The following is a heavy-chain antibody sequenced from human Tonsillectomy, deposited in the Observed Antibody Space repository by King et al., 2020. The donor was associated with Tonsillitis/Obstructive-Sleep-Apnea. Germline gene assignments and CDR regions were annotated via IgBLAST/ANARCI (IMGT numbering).Heavy chain of an antibody. D-gene: IGHD1-1*01. J-gene: IGHJ4*02. V-gene: IGHV3-48*02. Sequence: VQLVESGGGLVQPGGSLRLSCTASGFTFSSYSMNWVRQAPGKGLEWVSYISSRSRSSTISYSDSVKGRFTISRENAKNSLHLQMNSLRDEDTAVYYCARGTGTYPDYFDYWGQGTLVTVSS. CDR2: ISSRSRSSTI. CDR1: GFTFSSYS. CDR3: ARGTGTYPDYFDY.